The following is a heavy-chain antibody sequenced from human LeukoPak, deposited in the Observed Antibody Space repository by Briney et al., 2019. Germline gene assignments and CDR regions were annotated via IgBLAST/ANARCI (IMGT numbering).Heavy chain of an antibody. V-gene: IGHV3-23*01. D-gene: IGHD6-19*01. CDR2: ISGSGGST. CDR3: AKDRESSGWYPNYFDY. CDR1: GFTFSSYA. J-gene: IGHJ4*02. Sequence: PGGSLRLSCAASGFTFSSYAMSWVRQAPGKGLEWVSAISGSGGSTYYADSVKGRFTISRDNSKNTLYLQMNSLRAEDTAVYYCAKDRESSGWYPNYFDYWGQGTLVTVSS.